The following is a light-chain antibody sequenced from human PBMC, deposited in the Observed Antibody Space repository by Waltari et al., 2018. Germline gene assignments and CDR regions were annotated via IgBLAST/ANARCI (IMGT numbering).Light chain of an antibody. CDR1: QRVTRF. CDR2: GAS. CDR3: QQYNDWPPLT. Sequence: EVVMTQSPATLSVSPGERVTLSCRASQRVTRFVAWYQQKPSQAPRLLISGASTRATGIPARFSGIGSGTEFTLTISSLQSEDFAIYYCQQYNDWPPLTFGGGTKLEIK. V-gene: IGKV3-15*01. J-gene: IGKJ4*01.